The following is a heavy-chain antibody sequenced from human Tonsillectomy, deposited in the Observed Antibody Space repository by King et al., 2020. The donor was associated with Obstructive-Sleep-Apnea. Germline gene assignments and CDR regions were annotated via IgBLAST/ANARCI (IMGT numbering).Heavy chain of an antibody. CDR2: IGTAGDT. CDR1: GFTFSSYD. D-gene: IGHD2-15*01. CDR3: ARGDCSGASCYSLSAFDI. Sequence: VKLVGSGGGLVQPGGSLRLSCAASGFTFSSYDMHWVRQAPGKGLEWVSVIGTAGDTYYPGSVKGRFTISRENAKNSLYLQMNSLRAGDTAVYYCARGDCSGASCYSLSAFDIWGQGTVVTVSS. J-gene: IGHJ3*02. V-gene: IGHV3-13*01.